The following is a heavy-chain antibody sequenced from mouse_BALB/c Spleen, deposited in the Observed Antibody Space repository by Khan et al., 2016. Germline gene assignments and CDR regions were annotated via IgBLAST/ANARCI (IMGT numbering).Heavy chain of an antibody. J-gene: IGHJ2*01. Sequence: EVQLQESGPGLVKPSQSLSLTCTVTGYSITSDYAWNWIRQFPGNKLEWMGYISYSGSTSYNPSLKSRISITRDTSKNQFFLQLNSVTTEDTATYYCASLYYRGPVYYFDYWGQGTTLTVSS. CDR3: ASLYYRGPVYYFDY. D-gene: IGHD2-14*01. CDR2: ISYSGST. CDR1: GYSITSDYA. V-gene: IGHV3-2*02.